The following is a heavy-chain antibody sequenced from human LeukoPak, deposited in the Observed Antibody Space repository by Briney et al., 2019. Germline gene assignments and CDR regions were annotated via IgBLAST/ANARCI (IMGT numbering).Heavy chain of an antibody. Sequence: PGGSLRLSCAASGFTVSSNSMSWVRQAPGKGLEWVAVIYSGGSTYYADSVKGRVTISRDNSKNTLYLQLNSLRAEDTAVYYCARDRGCSSTSCYKRGLDYWGQGTLVTVSS. CDR3: ARDRGCSSTSCYKRGLDY. CDR2: IYSGGST. J-gene: IGHJ4*02. D-gene: IGHD2-2*02. CDR1: GFTVSSNS. V-gene: IGHV3-66*02.